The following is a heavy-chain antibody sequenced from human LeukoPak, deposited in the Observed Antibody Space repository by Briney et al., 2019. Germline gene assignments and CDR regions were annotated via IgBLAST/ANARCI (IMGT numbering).Heavy chain of an antibody. CDR2: ISYDGSNK. Sequence: GGSLRLSCAASGFTFSSYGMHWVRQAPGKGLEWVAVISYDGSNKYYADPVKGRFTISRDNSKNTLYLQMNSLRAEDTAVYYCANSPIGSSGWYDYWGQGTLVTVSS. CDR1: GFTFSSYG. D-gene: IGHD6-19*01. V-gene: IGHV3-30*18. J-gene: IGHJ4*02. CDR3: ANSPIGSSGWYDY.